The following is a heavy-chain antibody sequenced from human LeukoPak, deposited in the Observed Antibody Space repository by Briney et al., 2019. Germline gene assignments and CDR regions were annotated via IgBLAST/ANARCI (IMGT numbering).Heavy chain of an antibody. CDR1: GFTFSDYY. CDR3: AARKSSEGNY. CDR2: ISSSGGTM. V-gene: IGHV3-11*01. D-gene: IGHD6-19*01. Sequence: PGGSLRLPCAASGFTFSDYYMSWIRQAPGKGLEWVSYISSSGGTMSYTESVKGRFTISRDNAKNSLYLQMNSLRAEDTAVYYCAARKSSEGNYWGQGTLVTVSS. J-gene: IGHJ4*02.